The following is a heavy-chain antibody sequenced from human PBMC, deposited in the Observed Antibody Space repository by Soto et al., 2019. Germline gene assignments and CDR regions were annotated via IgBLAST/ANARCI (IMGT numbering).Heavy chain of an antibody. CDR2: ISAYNGHT. J-gene: IGHJ4*02. Sequence: QVQLVQSGAEVKKPGASVKVSCKASGYTFTSYRISWVRQAPGQGLEWMGWISAYNGHTNYAQKLQGRVTMTTDTTTTTAYREQRSLRSDETAVYYFARLDLEGGYFGRFDYWGQGTLVTVSS. D-gene: IGHD3-9*01. CDR1: GYTFTSYR. CDR3: ARLDLEGGYFGRFDY. V-gene: IGHV1-18*01.